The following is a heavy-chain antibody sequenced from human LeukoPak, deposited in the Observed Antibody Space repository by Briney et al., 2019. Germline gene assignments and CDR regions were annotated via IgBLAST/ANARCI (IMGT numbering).Heavy chain of an antibody. CDR3: ARVHKEQQLVLLRGAFDI. J-gene: IGHJ3*02. Sequence: GGSLRLSCAASGFTFSSYAMHWVRQAPGKGLEWVAVISYDGSNKYYADSVKGRFTISRDNSKNTLYLQMNSLRAEDTAVYYCARVHKEQQLVLLRGAFDIWGQGTMVTVSS. CDR2: ISYDGSNK. D-gene: IGHD6-13*01. V-gene: IGHV3-30*04. CDR1: GFTFSSYA.